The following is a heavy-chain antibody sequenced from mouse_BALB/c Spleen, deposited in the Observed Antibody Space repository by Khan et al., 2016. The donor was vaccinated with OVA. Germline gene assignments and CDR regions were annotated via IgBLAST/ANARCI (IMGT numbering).Heavy chain of an antibody. J-gene: IGHJ4*01. CDR1: GFSLTNYG. CDR3: ASFMMTERCYAIDY. CDR2: IWGDGST. D-gene: IGHD2-4*01. V-gene: IGHV2-3*01. Sequence: QVQLKESGPGLVAPSQSLSISCTVSGFSLTNYGVNWVRQPPGMGLEWLGVIWGDGSTNYHSALRYRLTISKYNSKSQVFLILNSLQTDDTATYYCASFMMTERCYAIDYWGQGTSVTVSS.